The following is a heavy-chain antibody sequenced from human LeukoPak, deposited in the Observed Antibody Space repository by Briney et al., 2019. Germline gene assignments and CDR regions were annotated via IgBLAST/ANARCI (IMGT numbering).Heavy chain of an antibody. CDR3: ARDNPLTIFGVVNICWSDP. V-gene: IGHV4-59*01. D-gene: IGHD3-3*01. J-gene: IGHJ5*01. CDR1: GGSISSYY. CDR2: IHYSGST. Sequence: SETLSLTCTVSGGSISSYYWSWIRQPPGKGLEWIGYIHYSGSTSYNPSLKSRVTISVDTSKNQISLKVRSATAADTAVYYCARDNPLTIFGVVNICWSDPWGQGTLVTVSS.